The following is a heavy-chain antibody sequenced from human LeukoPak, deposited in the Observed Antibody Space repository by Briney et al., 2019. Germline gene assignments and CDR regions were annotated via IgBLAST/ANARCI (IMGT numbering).Heavy chain of an antibody. CDR2: IKQDGSEK. D-gene: IGHD3-3*01. CDR1: GFTFSSYW. CDR3: ARLDYDFWSGRRYFDY. V-gene: IGHV3-7*01. J-gene: IGHJ4*02. Sequence: PGGSLRLSCAASGFTFSSYWMSWVRQAPGKGLEWVANIKQDGSEKYYVDSVKGRFTISRDNAKNSLYLQMNSLRAEDTAVYYCARLDYDFWSGRRYFDYWGQGTLVAVSS.